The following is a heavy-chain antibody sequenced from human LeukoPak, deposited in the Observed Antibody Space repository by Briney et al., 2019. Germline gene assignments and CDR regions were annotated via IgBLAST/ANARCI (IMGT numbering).Heavy chain of an antibody. D-gene: IGHD1-1*01. CDR2: INTNNVNR. V-gene: IGHV1-18*01. J-gene: IGHJ4*02. CDR3: ARAGQLDY. CDR1: GYTFTSYG. Sequence: TSVKVSCKASGYTFTSYGINWVRQAPGQGLEWMGWINTNNVNRNYAQKLQGRVTMTTDTSTNTAYMELMSLTSDDTAVYYCARAGQLDYWGQGTLVTVSS.